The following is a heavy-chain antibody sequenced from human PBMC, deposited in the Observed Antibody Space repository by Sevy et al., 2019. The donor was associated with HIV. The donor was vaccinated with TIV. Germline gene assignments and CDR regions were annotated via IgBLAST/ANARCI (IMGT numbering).Heavy chain of an antibody. CDR1: GFTLNNYW. Sequence: GGSLRLSCAASGFTLNNYWMNWVRQAPGKGLEWVANIKQDGIVKYYVDSVKGRFTISRDNARNLVFLQMNSLQVEDTALYYCVRAIAADGDFWGQGTLVTVSS. D-gene: IGHD6-13*01. CDR2: IKQDGIVK. V-gene: IGHV3-7*01. CDR3: VRAIAADGDF. J-gene: IGHJ4*02.